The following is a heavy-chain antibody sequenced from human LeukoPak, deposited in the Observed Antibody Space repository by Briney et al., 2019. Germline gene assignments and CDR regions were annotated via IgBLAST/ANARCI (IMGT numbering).Heavy chain of an antibody. CDR1: GGSIISSNW. Sequence: SETLSLTCAVSGGSIISSNWWSWVRQPPGKGLEWIGEIFHSGGTNYNPSLKSRVTISVDTSKNQFSLKLSSVTAADTAVYYCARQDSSGYFNWFDPWGQGTLVTVSS. V-gene: IGHV4-4*02. D-gene: IGHD3-22*01. CDR3: ARQDSSGYFNWFDP. J-gene: IGHJ5*02. CDR2: IFHSGGT.